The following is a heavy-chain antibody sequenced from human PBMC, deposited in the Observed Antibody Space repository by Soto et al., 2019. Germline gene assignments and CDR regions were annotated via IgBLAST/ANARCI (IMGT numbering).Heavy chain of an antibody. J-gene: IGHJ5*02. CDR1: GFTFSSYA. CDR3: AKDLNDYSNYDGNWFDP. D-gene: IGHD4-4*01. Sequence: GGSLRLSCAASGFTFSSYAMSWVRQAPGKGLEWVSAISGSGGSTYYADSVKGRFTISRDNSKNTLYLQMNSLRAEDTAVYYCAKDLNDYSNYDGNWFDPWGQGTLVTVSS. V-gene: IGHV3-23*01. CDR2: ISGSGGST.